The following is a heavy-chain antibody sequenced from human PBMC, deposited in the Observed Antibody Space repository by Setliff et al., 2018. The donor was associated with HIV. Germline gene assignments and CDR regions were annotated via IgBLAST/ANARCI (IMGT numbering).Heavy chain of an antibody. V-gene: IGHV1-46*03. CDR3: ARAQFNTSPWVNS. CDR2: INPSDGST. D-gene: IGHD2-2*02. J-gene: IGHJ5*02. CDR1: GYTFTSYT. Sequence: ASVKVSCKASGYTFTSYTTHWVRQAPGQGLEWMGLINPSDGSTSYAPKFQDRVTMTRDTSTTTVYMELSSLRSDDTAVYYCARAQFNTSPWVNSWGQGTLVTVSS.